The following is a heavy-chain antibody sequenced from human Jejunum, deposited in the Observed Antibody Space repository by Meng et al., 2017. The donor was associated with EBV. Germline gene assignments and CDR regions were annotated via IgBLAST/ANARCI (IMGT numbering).Heavy chain of an antibody. CDR2: IYHIGGT. CDR3: ARWAFIYSYGFDH. J-gene: IGHJ4*02. CDR1: GDSITERNS. D-gene: IGHD5-18*01. Sequence: QLQLQESGPGLVKPSGXLSLTCAVSGDSITERNSWSWVRQTPGMGMEWIGEIYHIGGTNSNPSRKSRVTISVDKSKNEISLKLRSVTAADTAVYYCARWAFIYSYGFDHWGQGTLVNVSS. V-gene: IGHV4-4*02.